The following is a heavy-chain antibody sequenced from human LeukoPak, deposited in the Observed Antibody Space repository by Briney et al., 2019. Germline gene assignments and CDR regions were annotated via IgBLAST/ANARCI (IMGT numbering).Heavy chain of an antibody. CDR1: GITFSSYG. V-gene: IGHV3-21*01. D-gene: IGHD5-18*01. CDR3: ARHGGTAFFDY. J-gene: IGHJ4*02. CDR2: ISSGSSYI. Sequence: GGSLRLSCAASGITFSSYGMSWVRQAPGKGLEWVSYISSGSSYIYYADSVKGRFTVSRDNAKNSLDLQMNSLRAEDTAVYYCARHGGTAFFDYWGQGTLVIVSS.